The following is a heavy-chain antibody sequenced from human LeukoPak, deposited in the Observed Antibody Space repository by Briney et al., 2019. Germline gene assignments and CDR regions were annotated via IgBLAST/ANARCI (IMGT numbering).Heavy chain of an antibody. Sequence: GGSLRLSCTASGLTFSTSGFNWVRQAPGKGLEWVASIGPTGSDRYHADSIKGRFTISRDNAKNSLYLQMNSLRAEDTAVYYCASPRSRGAFDIWGQGTMVTVSS. V-gene: IGHV3-21*01. CDR2: IGPTGSDR. CDR3: ASPRSRGAFDI. J-gene: IGHJ3*02. CDR1: GLTFSTSG.